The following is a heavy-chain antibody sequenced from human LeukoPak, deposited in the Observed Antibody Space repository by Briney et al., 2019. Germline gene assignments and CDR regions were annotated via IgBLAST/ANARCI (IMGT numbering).Heavy chain of an antibody. V-gene: IGHV3-21*01. CDR2: INRSSSYI. CDR3: ARVGPLWFGELFTPLPYYYYYGMDV. Sequence: PGGSLRLSCAASGFTFSSYSMNWVRQTPGKGLEWVSSINRSSSYIYYADSVKGRFTISRDNAKNSLYLQMNSLRDEDTAVYYCARVGPLWFGELFTPLPYYYYYGMDVWGQGTTVTVSS. D-gene: IGHD3-10*01. CDR1: GFTFSSYS. J-gene: IGHJ6*02.